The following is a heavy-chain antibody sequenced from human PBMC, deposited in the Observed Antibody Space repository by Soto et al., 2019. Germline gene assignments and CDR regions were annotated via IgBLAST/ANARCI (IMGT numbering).Heavy chain of an antibody. CDR3: AVMSMTSAHDI. CDR2: ISGTGSYI. J-gene: IGHJ3*02. Sequence: PGGSLRLSCAASGFTFRSYNINWVRQAPGKGLEWVSSISGTGSYIYYADSVKGRFTISRDNAKNSLYLQMNTLRAEDTAVYYCAVMSMTSAHDIWGQGTMVTVSS. CDR1: GFTFRSYN. V-gene: IGHV3-21*01. D-gene: IGHD2-21*01.